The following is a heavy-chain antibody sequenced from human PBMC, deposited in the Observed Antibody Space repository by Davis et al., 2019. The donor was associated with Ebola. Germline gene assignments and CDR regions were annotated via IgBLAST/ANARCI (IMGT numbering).Heavy chain of an antibody. CDR1: GFAVSRNY. Sequence: PGGSLRLSCAASGFAVSRNYMSWVRQAPGKGLEWVSLIYYGGDTYYADSVKGRFTISRDNSKNTVYLQMGSLRTEDMALYYCARGRLPRYYFDYWGQGTLVTVSS. V-gene: IGHV3-53*05. CDR2: IYYGGDT. CDR3: ARGRLPRYYFDY. J-gene: IGHJ4*02.